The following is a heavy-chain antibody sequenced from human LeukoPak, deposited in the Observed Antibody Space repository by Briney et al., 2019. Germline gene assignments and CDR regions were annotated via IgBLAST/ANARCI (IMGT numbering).Heavy chain of an antibody. D-gene: IGHD3-10*01. J-gene: IGHJ4*02. CDR2: IYPYTRAT. CDR1: GYTFSGTGWY. CDR3: ARDGPAQMVDFDY. V-gene: IGHV1-2*02. Sequence: ASVKVSCKASGYTFSGTGWYLYWLRQAPGQGLECVGWIYPYTRATHYAQKFQGRVAMTRDTSISTANMALSRLRPDDTAVYYCARDGPAQMVDFDYWGQGTLVTVSS.